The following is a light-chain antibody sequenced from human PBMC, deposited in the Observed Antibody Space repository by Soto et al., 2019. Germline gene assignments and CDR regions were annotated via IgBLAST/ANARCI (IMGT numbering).Light chain of an antibody. V-gene: IGKV3-20*01. CDR3: QQYGSSSWT. CDR2: GGS. J-gene: IGKJ1*01. Sequence: EMVLTQAPGTLCLSRVERSTLSSRAIQPISSHRYLDWYQQKPGQAHRLLIYGGSSRATGIPDRFSGSGSGTDFTLTISRLEPEDFAVYYCQQYGSSSWTFGQGTKVDIK. CDR1: QPISSHRY.